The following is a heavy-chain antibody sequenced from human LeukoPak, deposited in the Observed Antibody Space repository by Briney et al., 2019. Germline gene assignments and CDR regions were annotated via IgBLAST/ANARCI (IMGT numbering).Heavy chain of an antibody. D-gene: IGHD5-12*01. Sequence: GESLKISCKGSGYTFTNYWIGWVRQMPGRGLEWMGIIYSDDSDTRYSPSFQGQVTISADKSITTAYLHWSRLNASDTAVYYCARVTPIKIFDFWGQGTLVTVSS. J-gene: IGHJ4*02. CDR1: GYTFTNYW. CDR3: ARVTPIKIFDF. V-gene: IGHV5-51*01. CDR2: IYSDDSDT.